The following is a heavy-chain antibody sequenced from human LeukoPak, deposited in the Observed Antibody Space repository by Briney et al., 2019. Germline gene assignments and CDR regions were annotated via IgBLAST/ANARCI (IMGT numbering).Heavy chain of an antibody. CDR2: IYSDGST. Sequence: PGGSLRLSCAASGFTVSSNYMSWVRQAPRKGLEWVSIIYSDGSTYYADSVKGRFTISRDNSKNTLYLQVNSLRAEDTAVYYCARIGGAAAGHFDYWGQGTLVTVSS. J-gene: IGHJ4*02. CDR3: ARIGGAAAGHFDY. V-gene: IGHV3-53*01. D-gene: IGHD6-13*01. CDR1: GFTVSSNY.